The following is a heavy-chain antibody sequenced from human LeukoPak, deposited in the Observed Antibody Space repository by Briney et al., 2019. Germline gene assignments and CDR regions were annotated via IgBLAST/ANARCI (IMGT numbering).Heavy chain of an antibody. V-gene: IGHV1-2*02. CDR1: GYTFSGFY. Sequence: ASVKVSCKASGYTFSGFYMHWVRQAPGQGLEWMGWINPTTGGTNYAQKFQGRVTMSRDTSISTAYMEMSSLISDDTAVYYCATVAVRSTSWYVNYWGQGTLVTVSS. CDR2: INPTTGGT. J-gene: IGHJ4*02. CDR3: ATVAVRSTSWYVNY. D-gene: IGHD6-13*01.